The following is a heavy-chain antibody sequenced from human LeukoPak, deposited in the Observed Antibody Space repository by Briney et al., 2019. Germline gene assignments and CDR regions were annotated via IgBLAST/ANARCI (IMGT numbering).Heavy chain of an antibody. Sequence: SETLSLTCTVSGYSISSSSYYWGWIRQPPGKGLEWIGSIYYSGSTYYNPSLKSRVTISVDTSKNQFSLKLSSVTAADTAVYYCARSLSFDYWGQGTLVTVSS. V-gene: IGHV4-39*07. D-gene: IGHD2-2*01. CDR3: ARSLSFDY. CDR2: IYYSGST. J-gene: IGHJ4*02. CDR1: GYSISSSSYY.